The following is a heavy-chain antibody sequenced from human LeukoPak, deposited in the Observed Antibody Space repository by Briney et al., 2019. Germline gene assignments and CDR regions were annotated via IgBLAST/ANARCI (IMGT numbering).Heavy chain of an antibody. D-gene: IGHD3-10*02. Sequence: SETLSLTCTVSGGSISPYYWSWIRQPPGKGLEWLGSIYYSGNTDYNPSLKSRVAISVDTSKNQFSLKLSSVTAADTAVYYCARSTGSTMFIDYWGQGTLVTVSS. CDR3: ARSTGSTMFIDY. J-gene: IGHJ4*02. CDR1: GGSISPYY. V-gene: IGHV4-59*01. CDR2: IYYSGNT.